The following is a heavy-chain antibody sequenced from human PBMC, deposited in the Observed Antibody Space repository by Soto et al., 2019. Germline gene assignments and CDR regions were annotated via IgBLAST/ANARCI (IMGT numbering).Heavy chain of an antibody. J-gene: IGHJ3*02. CDR1: GFTFSSYG. Sequence: GGSLRLSCAASGFTFSSYGMHWVRQAPGKGLEWVAVIWYDGSNKYYADSVKGRFTISRDNSKNTLYLQMNSLRAEDTAVYYCARELSSGWTGAAFDIWGQGTMVTVSS. CDR3: ARELSSGWTGAAFDI. D-gene: IGHD6-19*01. V-gene: IGHV3-33*01. CDR2: IWYDGSNK.